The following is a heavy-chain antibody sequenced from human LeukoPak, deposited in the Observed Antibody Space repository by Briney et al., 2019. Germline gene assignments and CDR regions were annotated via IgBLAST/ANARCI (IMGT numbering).Heavy chain of an antibody. J-gene: IGHJ4*02. CDR2: ISAYNGNT. D-gene: IGHD3-22*01. CDR1: GYTFTSYG. V-gene: IGHV1-18*01. Sequence: ASVKVSCKASGYTFTSYGISWVRQAPGQGLEWMGWISAYNGNTNYAQKLQGRVTMTTDTSTSTAYMELRSLRSDDTAVYYCARVPRPYDSSGYYYADYWGQGTLVTVSS. CDR3: ARVPRPYDSSGYYYADY.